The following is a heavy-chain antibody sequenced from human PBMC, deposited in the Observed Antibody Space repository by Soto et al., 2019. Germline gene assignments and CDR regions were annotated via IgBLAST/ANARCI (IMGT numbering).Heavy chain of an antibody. J-gene: IGHJ5*02. Sequence: ASVKVSCKASGYTFTSYAMHWVRQAPGQRLEWMGWINAGNGNTKYSQKFQGRVTITRDTSASTAYMELSSLRSEDTAVYYCARGARIAARRTPGTWFDPWGQGTLVTVSS. CDR3: ARGARIAARRTPGTWFDP. D-gene: IGHD6-6*01. CDR2: INAGNGNT. V-gene: IGHV1-3*01. CDR1: GYTFTSYA.